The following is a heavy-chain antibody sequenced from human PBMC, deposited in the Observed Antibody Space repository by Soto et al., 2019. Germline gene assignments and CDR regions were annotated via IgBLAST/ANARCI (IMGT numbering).Heavy chain of an antibody. V-gene: IGHV3-7*01. D-gene: IGHD1-20*01. Sequence: EVQLVESGGGLVQPGGSLRLSCAACEFAFDKYYMTWIRQAPGKGPEWVANIKPDGSEQYYVDSVKGRFTISRDNANNSLYLQMNSLRAEDTAVYFCARGNWNYYYGFDVWGQGTTVTVSS. CDR1: EFAFDKYY. J-gene: IGHJ6*02. CDR3: ARGNWNYYYGFDV. CDR2: IKPDGSEQ.